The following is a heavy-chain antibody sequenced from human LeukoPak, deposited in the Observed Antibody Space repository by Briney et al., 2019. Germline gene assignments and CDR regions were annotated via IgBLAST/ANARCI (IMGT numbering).Heavy chain of an antibody. J-gene: IGHJ4*02. D-gene: IGHD6-19*01. V-gene: IGHV3-53*01. CDR2: IYSDNT. CDR1: GFTVSSNS. CDR3: ARDGHSSGWYYFDY. Sequence: GGSLRLSCTVSGFTVSSNSMSWVRQAPGKGLEWVSFIYSDNTHYSDSVKGRFTISRDNSKNTLYLQMNSLRAEDTAVYYCARDGHSSGWYYFDYWGQGTLVTVSS.